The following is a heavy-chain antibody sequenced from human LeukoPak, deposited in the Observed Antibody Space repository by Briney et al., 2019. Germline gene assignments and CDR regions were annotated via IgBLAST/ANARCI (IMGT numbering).Heavy chain of an antibody. J-gene: IGHJ3*02. CDR2: IYYSGST. D-gene: IGHD3-3*01. Sequence: SETLSLTCTVSGGSISSYYWSWIRQPPGKGLEWIGYIYYSGSTNYNPSLKSRVTISVDTSKNQFSLKLSSVTAADTAVYYCARYTRGGVVRNAFDIWGQGTMVTVSS. V-gene: IGHV4-59*01. CDR3: ARYTRGGVVRNAFDI. CDR1: GGSISSYY.